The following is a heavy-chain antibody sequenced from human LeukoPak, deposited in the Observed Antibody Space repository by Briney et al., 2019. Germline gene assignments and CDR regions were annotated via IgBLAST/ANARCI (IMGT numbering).Heavy chain of an antibody. J-gene: IGHJ4*02. CDR3: ARQQDATNPGY. CDR1: GLTVGSNF. V-gene: IGHV3-66*04. CDR2: IYSGGNT. Sequence: GSLRLFCGVSGLTVGSNFVNWVRQAPGKGLEWVSIIYSGGNTYYADSVKGRFTISRDNSKNTLYLQMSSLRVEDTAIYYCARQQDATNPGYWGQGTLVTVSS. D-gene: IGHD1/OR15-1a*01.